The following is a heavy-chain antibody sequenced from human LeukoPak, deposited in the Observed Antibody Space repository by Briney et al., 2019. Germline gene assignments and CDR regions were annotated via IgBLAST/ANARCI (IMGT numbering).Heavy chain of an antibody. CDR1: GFTFRSYG. J-gene: IGHJ4*02. D-gene: IGHD3-22*01. CDR3: AKDDYYDRSGYLYYFDY. Sequence: GGSLRLSCAASGFTFRSYGMSWVRQAPGKGLEWVSGISGSGGRTFYADSVKGRFTISRDKSKNTLYLQMNSLRAEDTAVYYCAKDDYYDRSGYLYYFDYWGQGTLVTVSS. CDR2: ISGSGGRT. V-gene: IGHV3-23*01.